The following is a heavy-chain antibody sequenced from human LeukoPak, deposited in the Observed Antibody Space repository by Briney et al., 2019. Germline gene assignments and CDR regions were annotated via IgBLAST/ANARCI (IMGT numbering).Heavy chain of an antibody. CDR1: GGSISSYY. CDR3: ARLGQLWSYFDY. Sequence: PSETLSLTCTVSGGSISSYYWSWIRQPPGKGLEWIGYIYYSGSTNYNPSLKSRVTISVDTSKNQFSLKLSSVTAADTAVYYCARLGQLWSYFDYWGQGTLVTVSS. CDR2: IYYSGST. V-gene: IGHV4-59*08. D-gene: IGHD5-18*01. J-gene: IGHJ4*02.